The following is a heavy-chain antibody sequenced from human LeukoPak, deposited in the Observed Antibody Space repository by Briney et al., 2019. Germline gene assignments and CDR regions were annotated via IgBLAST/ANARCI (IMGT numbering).Heavy chain of an antibody. CDR3: ARAASGDYFDY. D-gene: IGHD2-15*01. V-gene: IGHV4-39*07. Sequence: SETLSLTCTVSGGSISSSTYYWGWIRQPPGKGLEWIGSIYSSGSTYYNPSLKSRVTISVDTSKNQFSLKLSSVTAADTAVYYCARAASGDYFDYWGQGTLVTVSS. CDR1: GGSISSSTYY. CDR2: IYSSGST. J-gene: IGHJ4*02.